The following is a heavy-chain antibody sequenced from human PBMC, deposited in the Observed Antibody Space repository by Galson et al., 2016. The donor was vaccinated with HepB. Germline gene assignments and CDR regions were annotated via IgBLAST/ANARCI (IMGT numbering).Heavy chain of an antibody. CDR1: GYSFTSYW. V-gene: IGHV5-10-1*01. D-gene: IGHD6-19*01. J-gene: IGHJ4*02. CDR2: IDPRDSST. Sequence: QSGADVKKPGESLRISCKGSGYSFTSYWISWVRQKPGKGLEWMARIDPRDSSTNYSPSFQGHVSISSEKSIATAYLQWSSLEASDTAMYYWARHGLGSRGWQDFDYWGQGALVTVSS. CDR3: ARHGLGSRGWQDFDY.